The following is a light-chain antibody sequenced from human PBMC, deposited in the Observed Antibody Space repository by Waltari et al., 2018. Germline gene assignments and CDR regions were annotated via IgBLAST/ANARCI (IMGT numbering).Light chain of an antibody. CDR3: MQGTHWPLT. V-gene: IGKV2-30*02. CDR2: KVS. CDR1: QSLVHSAGNTY. J-gene: IGKJ4*01. Sequence: DVVMTQSPLSLPVTLGQPAPISCKSSQSLVHSAGNTYLAWFQQRPGQSPRRLIYKVSNRESGVPDRFSASGSGTDFTLKISRVEAEDVGIYYCMQGTHWPLTFGGGTKVEIK.